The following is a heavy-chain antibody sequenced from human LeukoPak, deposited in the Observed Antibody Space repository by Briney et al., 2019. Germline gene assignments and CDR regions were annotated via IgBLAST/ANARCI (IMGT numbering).Heavy chain of an antibody. J-gene: IGHJ4*02. D-gene: IGHD6-19*01. V-gene: IGHV7-4-1*02. CDR2: INTNTENP. CDR1: GYTFTSYA. Sequence: ASVKVSCKASGYTFTSYAMNWVRQAPGQGLEWMGWINTNTENPTYAQGFTGRFVFSLDTSVSTAYLQISSLKAEDTAVYYCARDLYSSGWYTPQDYWGQGTLVTVSS. CDR3: ARDLYSSGWYTPQDY.